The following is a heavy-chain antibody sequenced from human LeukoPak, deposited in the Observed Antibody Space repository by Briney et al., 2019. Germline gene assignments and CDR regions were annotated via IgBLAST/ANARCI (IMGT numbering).Heavy chain of an antibody. J-gene: IGHJ3*01. CDR2: IYSDGSSK. CDR3: ASDAGHAFYF. V-gene: IGHV3-74*01. CDR1: GFTFSSAW. Sequence: GGSLRLSCAASGFTFSSAWMHWVRQAPGKGLVWVSRIYSDGSSKTYADSVKGRFTISRDNAKNTLYLQMNSLRGGDTAMYYCASDAGHAFYFWGQGTMVTVSS.